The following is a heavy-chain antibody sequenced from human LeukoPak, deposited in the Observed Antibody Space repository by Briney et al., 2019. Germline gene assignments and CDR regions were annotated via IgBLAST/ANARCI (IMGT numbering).Heavy chain of an antibody. CDR1: GGTLSTYE. CDR2: MSRTADRI. V-gene: IGHV3-48*03. J-gene: IGHJ4*01. CDR3: ATRLPFTGYKN. D-gene: IGHD5-24*01. Sequence: GGSLRLSCTIFGGTLSTYEFDWVRQAPGKRPEWISYMSRTADRIDHADSVKGRFTMSRDNAKNSVYLQMYSLRVDDTAIYYCATRLPFTGYKNWGQGTLVTVSS.